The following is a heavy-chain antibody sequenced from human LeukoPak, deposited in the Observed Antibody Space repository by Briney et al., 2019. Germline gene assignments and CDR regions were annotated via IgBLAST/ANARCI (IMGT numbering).Heavy chain of an antibody. D-gene: IGHD3-22*01. V-gene: IGHV1-46*01. Sequence: ASVKVSCKASGYTFTSYYMHWVRQAPGQGLEWMGIINPSGGSTTYAPNFQGRVTMTRDTSTSTVYMELSSLRSEDTAVYFCARGGTDYYDSSGFSGCWGQGTLVTVSS. CDR2: INPSGGST. CDR1: GYTFTSYY. CDR3: ARGGTDYYDSSGFSGC. J-gene: IGHJ4*02.